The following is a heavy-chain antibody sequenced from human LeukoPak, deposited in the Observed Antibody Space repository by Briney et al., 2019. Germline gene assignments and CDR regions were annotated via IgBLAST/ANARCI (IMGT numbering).Heavy chain of an antibody. D-gene: IGHD4-17*01. CDR2: ISGSGGST. J-gene: IGHJ6*02. CDR3: AKVKKDGDYSFGMDV. CDR1: GFTFSSYA. V-gene: IGHV3-23*01. Sequence: GSLRLSCAASGFTFSSYAMSWVRQAPGKGLEWVSAISGSGGSTYYADSVKGRFTISRDNSKNTLYLQMNSLRAEDTAVYYCAKVKKDGDYSFGMDVWGRGIMVTVSS.